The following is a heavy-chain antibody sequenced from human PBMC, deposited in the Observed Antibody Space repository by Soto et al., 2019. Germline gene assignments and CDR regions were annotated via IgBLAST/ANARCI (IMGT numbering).Heavy chain of an antibody. D-gene: IGHD3-22*01. CDR2: IIPILGIA. J-gene: IGHJ4*02. Sequence: QVQLVQSGAEVKKPGSSVKVSCKASGGTFSSYTISWVRQAPGQGLEWMGRIIPILGIANYAQKFQGRVTITADKSTSTAYMELSSLRSEDTAVYYCARDPDYYDSSGYGADYWGQGTLVTVSS. V-gene: IGHV1-69*08. CDR3: ARDPDYYDSSGYGADY. CDR1: GGTFSSYT.